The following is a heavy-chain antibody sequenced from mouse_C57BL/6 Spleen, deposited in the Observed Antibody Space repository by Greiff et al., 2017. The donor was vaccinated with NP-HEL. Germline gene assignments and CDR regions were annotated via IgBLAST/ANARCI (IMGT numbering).Heavy chain of an antibody. CDR1: GFTFTDYY. D-gene: IGHD2-1*01. J-gene: IGHJ1*03. V-gene: IGHV7-3*01. Sequence: EVMLVESGGGLVQPGGSLSLSCAASGFTFTDYYMSWVRQPPGKALEWLGFIRNKANGYTTEYSASVKGRFTISRDNSQSILYLQMNALRAEDSATYYCARYTGYGNYSYWYFDVWGTGTTVTVSS. CDR3: ARYTGYGNYSYWYFDV. CDR2: IRNKANGYTT.